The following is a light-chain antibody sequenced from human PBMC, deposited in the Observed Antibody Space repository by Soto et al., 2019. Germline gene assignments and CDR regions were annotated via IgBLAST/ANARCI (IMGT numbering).Light chain of an antibody. CDR3: AAWDDSLNGYV. Sequence: QSVLTQPPSASGTPGQRVTISCSGGSSNIGTNAVNCYQQLPGTAPKLLLYNNNQRPSGVPDRFSGSNSGTSASLAISGLQSEDEDYYYCAAWDDSLNGYVFGTGTKLTVL. J-gene: IGLJ1*01. V-gene: IGLV1-44*01. CDR1: SSNIGTNA. CDR2: NNN.